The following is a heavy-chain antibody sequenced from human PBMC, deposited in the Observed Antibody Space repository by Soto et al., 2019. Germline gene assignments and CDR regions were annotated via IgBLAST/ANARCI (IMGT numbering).Heavy chain of an antibody. Sequence: PGGSLRLSCAASGFIFSIYAMSWVRQAPGKGLEWVSAISGSGGSTYYADSVKGRLTISRDNAKNSLYLQMISLRDEDTAVYYCAREYCTNGVCSGFDPWGQGTLVTVSS. V-gene: IGHV3-23*01. D-gene: IGHD2-8*01. J-gene: IGHJ5*02. CDR1: GFIFSIYA. CDR3: AREYCTNGVCSGFDP. CDR2: ISGSGGST.